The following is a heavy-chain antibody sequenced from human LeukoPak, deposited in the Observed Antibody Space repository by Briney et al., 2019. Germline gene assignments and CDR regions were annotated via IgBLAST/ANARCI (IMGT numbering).Heavy chain of an antibody. V-gene: IGHV4-34*01. D-gene: IGHD6-13*01. CDR1: GGSFSGYY. Sequence: SETLSLTCAVYGGSFSGYYWSWIRQPPGKGLEWIGEINHSGSTNYNPSLKSRVTISVDTSKNQFSLKLSSVTAADTAVYYCARGRIAAAGRALFDYWGQGTLVTVSS. J-gene: IGHJ4*02. CDR2: INHSGST. CDR3: ARGRIAAAGRALFDY.